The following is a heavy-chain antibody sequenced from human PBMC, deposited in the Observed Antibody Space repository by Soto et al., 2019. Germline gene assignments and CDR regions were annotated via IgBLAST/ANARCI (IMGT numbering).Heavy chain of an antibody. J-gene: IGHJ4*02. V-gene: IGHV4-30-2*01. CDR1: GGSISSGGYS. CDR3: ARVPSDSSGYYFDY. Sequence: QLQLQESGSGLVKPSQTLSLTCAVSGGSISSGGYSWSWIRQPPGKGLEWIGYIYHSGSTYYNPSLKRRVTISVNRSKSQSSLKLSSVTAADTAVYYCARVPSDSSGYYFDYWGQGTLVTVSS. CDR2: IYHSGST. D-gene: IGHD3-22*01.